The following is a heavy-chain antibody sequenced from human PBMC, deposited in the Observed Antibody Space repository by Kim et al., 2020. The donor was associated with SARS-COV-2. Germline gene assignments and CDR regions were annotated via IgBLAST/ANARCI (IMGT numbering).Heavy chain of an antibody. Sequence: GGSLRLSCVASGFTFSNFWMSWVRQAPGKGLEWVGNIKQDGSETYYVDSVEGRVTISRYNAQNSLFLQMNYLRGDDTAVYYCVRDENVLMWFGELDYWGQGTLVSVSS. CDR2: IKQDGSET. CDR1: GFTFSNFW. V-gene: IGHV3-7*05. CDR3: VRDENVLMWFGELDY. J-gene: IGHJ4*02. D-gene: IGHD3-10*01.